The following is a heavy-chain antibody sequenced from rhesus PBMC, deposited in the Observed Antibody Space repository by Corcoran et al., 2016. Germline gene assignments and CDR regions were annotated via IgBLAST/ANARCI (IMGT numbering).Heavy chain of an antibody. CDR2: INGNSGSN. CDR1: GASISSFW. Sequence: QVQLQESGPGLVKPSETLSLTCAVSGASISSFWWSLIRQPPGQGLEWIGEINGNSGSNYYNPSLKSRVTISKDASKSQFSLKLSSVTAADTAVYYCARYYNGGRYGLDSWGQGVVVTVSS. CDR3: ARYYNGGRYGLDS. D-gene: IGHD3-28*01. J-gene: IGHJ6*01. V-gene: IGHV4-80*01.